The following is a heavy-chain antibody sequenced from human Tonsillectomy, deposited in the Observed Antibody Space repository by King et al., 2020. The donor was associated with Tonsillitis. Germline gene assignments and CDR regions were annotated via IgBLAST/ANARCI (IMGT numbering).Heavy chain of an antibody. CDR2: ISGSGDST. CDR3: AKVPDSSGYYYFYYFDY. Sequence: VQLVESGGGLVQPGGSLRLSCATSGFTFSYYAMSWVRQAPGKGLEWVSVISGSGDSTYYADSVKGRFTISRDNSKNTLYLQMNSLRAEDTAVYYCAKVPDSSGYYYFYYFDYWGQGTLVTVSS. J-gene: IGHJ4*02. V-gene: IGHV3-23*04. D-gene: IGHD3-22*01. CDR1: GFTFSYYA.